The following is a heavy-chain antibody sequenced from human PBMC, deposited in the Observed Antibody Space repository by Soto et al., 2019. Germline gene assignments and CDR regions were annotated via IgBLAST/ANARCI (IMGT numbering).Heavy chain of an antibody. CDR2: IYRGGTT. D-gene: IGHD3-16*02. V-gene: IGHV3-66*01. J-gene: IGHJ4*02. CDR3: AKDPIMITFGGVISNFDY. Sequence: PGGSLRLSCAASGFTVSNNHMSWVRQAPGKGLEWVSVIYRGGTTYYADSVKGRFTISRDNSKNTLYLQMNSLRAEDTAVYYCAKDPIMITFGGVISNFDYWGQGTLVTVSS. CDR1: GFTVSNNH.